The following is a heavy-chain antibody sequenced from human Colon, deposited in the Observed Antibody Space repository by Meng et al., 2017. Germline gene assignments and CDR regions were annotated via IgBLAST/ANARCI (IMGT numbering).Heavy chain of an antibody. CDR3: ARDSSSSAYSPFDY. Sequence: QGRLQQSAAALVSPSQTLSLTCAISGDSLASNSAAWKWFRQSPSRGLGLMGRTYYRSKWYNDYAVSVKSRITINPDTSKNQFSLQLNSVTPEDTAVYYCARDSSSSAYSPFDYWGQGTLVTVSS. J-gene: IGHJ4*02. D-gene: IGHD3-22*01. V-gene: IGHV6-1*01. CDR2: TYYRSKWYN. CDR1: GDSLASNSAA.